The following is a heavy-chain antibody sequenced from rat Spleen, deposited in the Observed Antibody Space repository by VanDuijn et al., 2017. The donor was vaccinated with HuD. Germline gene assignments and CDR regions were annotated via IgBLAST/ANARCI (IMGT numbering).Heavy chain of an antibody. CDR1: GFTFSDYY. CDR2: INYDGDST. D-gene: IGHD1-2*01. J-gene: IGHJ2*01. V-gene: IGHV5-20*01. CDR3: TRGPVYYYSSYIYVGGDY. Sequence: EVQLVESGGGLVQPGRSLKLSCAASGFTFSDYYMAWVRQAPTKGLEWVASINYDGDSTYYRDSVKGRFTISRDNAKSSLYLQMNSLRSEDTATYYCTRGPVYYYSSYIYVGGDYWGQGVMVTVSS.